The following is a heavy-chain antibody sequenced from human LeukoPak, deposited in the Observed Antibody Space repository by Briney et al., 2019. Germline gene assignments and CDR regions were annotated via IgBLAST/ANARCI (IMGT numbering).Heavy chain of an antibody. CDR3: ARKKRSSWDSGLDV. CDR2: INLNGGST. D-gene: IGHD6-13*01. J-gene: IGHJ6*02. V-gene: IGHV3-20*01. CDR1: GFTFDGYG. Sequence: GGSLRLSCAASGFTFDGYGMSWVRQTPGKGLKGVSGINLNGGSTGYADSVKGRFTISRDNAKNSLYLQMNSLRVEDTALYHCARKKRSSWDSGLDVWGQGTTVTVSS.